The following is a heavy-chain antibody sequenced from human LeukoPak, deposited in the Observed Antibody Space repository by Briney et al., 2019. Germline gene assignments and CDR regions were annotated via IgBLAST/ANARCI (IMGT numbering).Heavy chain of an antibody. Sequence: ASETLSLTCTVSGGSISSYYWSWIRQPPGKGLEWIGYIYYSGSTNYNPSLKSRVTISVDTSKNQFSLKLSSVTAADTAVYYCARSDYGDYEPHYWGQGTLVTVSS. CDR1: GGSISSYY. J-gene: IGHJ4*02. D-gene: IGHD4-17*01. V-gene: IGHV4-59*01. CDR2: IYYSGST. CDR3: ARSDYGDYEPHY.